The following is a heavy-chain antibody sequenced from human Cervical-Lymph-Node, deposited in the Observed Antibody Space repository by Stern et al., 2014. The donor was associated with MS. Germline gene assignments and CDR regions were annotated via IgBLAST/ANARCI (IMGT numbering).Heavy chain of an antibody. J-gene: IGHJ6*02. Sequence: VQLVESGGGVVQPGTSLRLSCAASGFTFNTYGMHWVRQAPGQGLEWVALISYDGTGKHYADSVKGRFTISKDNSKNALDLQMSSLRPEDTAVYYCAKDLGRYFDWPRGGMDVWGQGTTVTVSS. D-gene: IGHD3-9*01. V-gene: IGHV3-30*18. CDR1: GFTFNTYG. CDR3: AKDLGRYFDWPRGGMDV. CDR2: ISYDGTGK.